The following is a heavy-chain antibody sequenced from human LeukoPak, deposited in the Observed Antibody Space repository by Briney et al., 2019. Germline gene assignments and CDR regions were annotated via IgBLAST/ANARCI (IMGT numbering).Heavy chain of an antibody. CDR3: ARRGIVVTIADYYYYYMDV. CDR2: IYPGDSDT. J-gene: IGHJ6*03. V-gene: IGHV5-51*01. D-gene: IGHD5-12*01. CDR1: GYSFTSYW. Sequence: GESLKISCKGSGYSFTSYWIGWVRQMPGKGLEWMGIIYPGDSDTRYSPSFQGQVTISADKSISTAYLQWSSLKASDTAMYYCARRGIVVTIADYYYYYMDVWGKGTTVTVSS.